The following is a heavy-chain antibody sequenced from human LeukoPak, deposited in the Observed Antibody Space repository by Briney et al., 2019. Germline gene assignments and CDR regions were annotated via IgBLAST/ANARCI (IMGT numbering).Heavy chain of an antibody. Sequence: GGSLRLSCAASGSTFSSYAMSWVRQAPGKGLEWVSAISGSGGSTYYADSVKGRFTISRDNSKNTLYLQMNSLRAEDTAVYYCAKSRDIVVVVAALDYWGQGTLVTVSS. D-gene: IGHD2-15*01. CDR3: AKSRDIVVVVAALDY. CDR2: ISGSGGST. V-gene: IGHV3-23*01. J-gene: IGHJ4*02. CDR1: GSTFSSYA.